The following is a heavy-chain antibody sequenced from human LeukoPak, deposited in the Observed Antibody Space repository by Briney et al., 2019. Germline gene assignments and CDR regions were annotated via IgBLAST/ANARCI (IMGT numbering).Heavy chain of an antibody. D-gene: IGHD2-15*01. CDR3: ARARHFVAFYYYYYMDV. CDR2: ISSSSSYI. CDR1: GFTFSAYT. Sequence: GGSLRLSCATSGFTFSAYTMSWIRQAPGKGLEWVSSISSSSSYIYYADSVKGRFTISRDNAKNSLYLQMNSLRAEDTAVYYCARARHFVAFYYYYYMDVWGKGTTVTVSS. V-gene: IGHV3-21*01. J-gene: IGHJ6*03.